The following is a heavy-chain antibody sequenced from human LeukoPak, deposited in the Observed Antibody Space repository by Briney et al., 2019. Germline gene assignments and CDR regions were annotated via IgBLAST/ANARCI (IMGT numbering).Heavy chain of an antibody. D-gene: IGHD3-22*01. CDR1: GYAFTSCG. V-gene: IGHV1-18*01. CDR2: ISAYNGNT. Sequence: ASVKVSCKASGYAFTSCGISWVRQAPGQGLEWMGWISAYNGNTNYAQKLQGRVTMTTDTSTSTAYMELRSLRSDDTAVYDHAIVPTPYYYDSSGYYYGDAFDIWGQGTMVTVSS. CDR3: AIVPTPYYYDSSGYYYGDAFDI. J-gene: IGHJ3*02.